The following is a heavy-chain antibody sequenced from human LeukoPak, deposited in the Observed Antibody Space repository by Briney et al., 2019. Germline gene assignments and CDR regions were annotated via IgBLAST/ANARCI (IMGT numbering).Heavy chain of an antibody. J-gene: IGHJ4*02. V-gene: IGHV3-15*01. CDR1: GFTFSNAW. D-gene: IGHD2-2*02. CDR2: IKSKNDGGTT. Sequence: GGSLRLSCAASGFTFSNAWMSWVRQAPGKGLEWVGRIKSKNDGGTTDYAAPVKGRFTISRDDSKNTLYLQMNSLKTEDTAVYYCTTEYYTPSYWGQGTLVAVSS. CDR3: TTEYYTPSY.